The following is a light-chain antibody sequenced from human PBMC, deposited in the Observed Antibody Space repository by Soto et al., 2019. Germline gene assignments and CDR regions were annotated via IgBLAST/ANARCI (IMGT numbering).Light chain of an antibody. CDR3: QQYYSYPPGT. Sequence: AIRMTQSPSSLSASTGDRVTITCRASQGISSYLAWYQQKPGKAPKLLIYAASTLQSGLPSRFSGSGSGTDFTLTISCLQSEDFATYYWQQYYSYPPGTFGQGTKVEIK. J-gene: IGKJ1*01. CDR2: AAS. V-gene: IGKV1-8*01. CDR1: QGISSY.